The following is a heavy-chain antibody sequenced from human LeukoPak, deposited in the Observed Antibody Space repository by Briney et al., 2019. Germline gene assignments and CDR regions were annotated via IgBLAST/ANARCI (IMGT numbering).Heavy chain of an antibody. CDR1: GYSFTDYY. Sequence: ASVKISCKSSGYSFTDYYMHWVQQAPGKGLEWMGRVDPEDGETIYAEPFQGRVTITADTSTDTAYMELSSLRSDDTAVHYCATGRKVGALSPFDYWGQGTLVTVSS. CDR2: VDPEDGET. CDR3: ATGRKVGALSPFDY. J-gene: IGHJ4*02. D-gene: IGHD1-26*01. V-gene: IGHV1-69-2*01.